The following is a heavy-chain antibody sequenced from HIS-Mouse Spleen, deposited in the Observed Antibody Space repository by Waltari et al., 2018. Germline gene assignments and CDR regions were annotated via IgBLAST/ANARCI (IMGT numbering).Heavy chain of an antibody. J-gene: IGHJ3*02. Sequence: QVHLVQSGAEVKKPGSSVKVSCKASGGSFSSYAISWVRQAPGQWLEWMGRIIPILGIANYAQKFQGRVTITADKSTSTAYMELSSLRSEDTAVYYCARHPEIAAAVGAFDIWGQGTMVTVSS. D-gene: IGHD6-13*01. CDR1: GGSFSSYA. V-gene: IGHV1-69*04. CDR2: IIPILGIA. CDR3: ARHPEIAAAVGAFDI.